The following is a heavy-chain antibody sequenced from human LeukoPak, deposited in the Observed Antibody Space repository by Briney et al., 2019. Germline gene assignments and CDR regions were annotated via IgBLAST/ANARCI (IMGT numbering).Heavy chain of an antibody. V-gene: IGHV3-23*01. CDR2: VSGSGTSI. D-gene: IGHD5-18*01. CDR3: AKDHRGYTYELDY. J-gene: IGHJ4*02. CDR1: GFRFSNYA. Sequence: GGSLRLSCAASGFRFSNYAINWVRQAPGKGLEWVSGVSGSGTSIYYADSVKGRFTISRDNSKNTLYLQTNSLRAEDTAVYYCAKDHRGYTYELDYWGQGTLVTVSS.